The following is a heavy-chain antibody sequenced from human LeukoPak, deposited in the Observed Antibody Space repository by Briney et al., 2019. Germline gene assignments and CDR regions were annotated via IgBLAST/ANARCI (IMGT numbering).Heavy chain of an antibody. V-gene: IGHV3-7*01. D-gene: IGHD5-18*01. Sequence: GGSLRLSCAASGFTFSSYWMTWVRQAPGKGLEWVANIKQDESEKYYEDSVKGRFTISRDNAKSSLYLQMNSLRTEDTAVYYCARVLVYSYGSGYNMDVWGKGTTVTVSS. CDR1: GFTFSSYW. CDR2: IKQDESEK. CDR3: ARVLVYSYGSGYNMDV. J-gene: IGHJ6*03.